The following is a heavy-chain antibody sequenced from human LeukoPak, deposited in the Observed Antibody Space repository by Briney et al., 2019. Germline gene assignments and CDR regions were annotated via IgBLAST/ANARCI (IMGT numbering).Heavy chain of an antibody. Sequence: SETLSLTCTVSGGSISSYFWSWVRQPAGKGLEWIGRIYSSGSTNYNPSLKSRVTISVDTSKNQFSLKLSSVTAADTAVYYCAGEKNYYGSGSRRGSDAFDIWGQGTMVTVSS. V-gene: IGHV4-4*07. CDR1: GGSISSYF. CDR2: IYSSGST. D-gene: IGHD3-10*01. CDR3: AGEKNYYGSGSRRGSDAFDI. J-gene: IGHJ3*02.